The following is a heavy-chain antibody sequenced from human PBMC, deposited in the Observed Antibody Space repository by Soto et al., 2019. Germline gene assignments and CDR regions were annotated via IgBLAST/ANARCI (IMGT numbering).Heavy chain of an antibody. J-gene: IGHJ4*02. CDR1: GGSISSGGHS. V-gene: IGHV4-31*03. D-gene: IGHD1-26*01. CDR3: ARLSGSYYRHPDY. CDR2: IDDSENT. Sequence: QVQLQESGPRLVKPSQTLSLTCIVSGGSISSGGHSWSWIRQHPGKGLEWIGYIDDSENTYYNPSLKSRLSMSVDTSRSQFSRNLSSVTAADTAVDYCARLSGSYYRHPDYWGQGTLVTVSS.